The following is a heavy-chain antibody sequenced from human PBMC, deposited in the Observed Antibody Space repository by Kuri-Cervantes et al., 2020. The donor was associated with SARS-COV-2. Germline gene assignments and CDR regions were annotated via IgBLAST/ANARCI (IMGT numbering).Heavy chain of an antibody. Sequence: GSLRLSCTVSGGSISSYYWSWIRQPPGKGLEWIGYIYYSGSTNYNPSLKSRVTISVDTSKNQFSLKLSSVTAADAAVCYCARGTYYDFWSGYSNAFDIWGQGTMVTVSS. J-gene: IGHJ3*02. CDR3: ARGTYYDFWSGYSNAFDI. V-gene: IGHV4-59*01. CDR1: GGSISSYY. D-gene: IGHD3-3*01. CDR2: IYYSGST.